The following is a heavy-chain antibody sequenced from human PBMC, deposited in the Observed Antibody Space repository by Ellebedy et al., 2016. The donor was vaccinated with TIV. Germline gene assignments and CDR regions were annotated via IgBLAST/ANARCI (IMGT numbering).Heavy chain of an antibody. Sequence: MPSETLSLTCAVPDDSISGSGYYWSWLRQLPGKGLEWIGFIYYSGSTYYNPSLESRLTVSVDTSKNQFSLKLKSVTAADTAVYYCVSGYDYAWGRYKGMDGMDVWGQGTTVTVSS. CDR2: IYYSGST. V-gene: IGHV4-31*11. CDR1: DDSISGSGYY. J-gene: IGHJ6*02. D-gene: IGHD3-16*01. CDR3: VSGYDYAWGRYKGMDGMDV.